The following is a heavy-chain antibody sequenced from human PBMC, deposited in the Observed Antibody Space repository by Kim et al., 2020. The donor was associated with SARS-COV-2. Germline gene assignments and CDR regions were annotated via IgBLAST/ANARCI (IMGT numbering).Heavy chain of an antibody. CDR1: GGSFSGYF. CDR3: ARGPSQGNPLDY. CDR2: VYSSGTA. D-gene: IGHD6-6*01. J-gene: IGHJ4*02. Sequence: SETLSLTCTVSGGSFSGYFWSWIRQPAGKTLEWIGRVYSSGTAIYNPSLKSRLTLSVDTSRNQFSLSLTSVTAADTAVYYCARGPSQGNPLDYWGQGTLVTVSS. V-gene: IGHV4-4*07.